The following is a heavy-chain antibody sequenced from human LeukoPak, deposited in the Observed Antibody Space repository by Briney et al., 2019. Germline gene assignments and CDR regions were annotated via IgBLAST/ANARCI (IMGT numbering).Heavy chain of an antibody. CDR3: AKDSSASCYSPLDY. Sequence: SETLSLTCTVSGGSINNYYWSWIRQPPGKGLEWIGCIFYSGTTNYNPSLKSRVTISVDTSKNQFSLKLTSVTAADTAVYYCAKDSSASCYSPLDYWGQGTLVTVSS. J-gene: IGHJ4*02. D-gene: IGHD2-15*01. V-gene: IGHV4-59*01. CDR2: IFYSGTT. CDR1: GGSINNYY.